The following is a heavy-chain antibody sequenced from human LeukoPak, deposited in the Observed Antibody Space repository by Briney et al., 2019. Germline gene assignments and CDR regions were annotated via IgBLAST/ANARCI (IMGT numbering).Heavy chain of an antibody. CDR1: GFMLSNYW. D-gene: IGHD2-8*01. V-gene: IGHV3-7*01. J-gene: IGHJ4*02. CDR2: IKRDGSEK. CDR3: ARDNGAGDY. Sequence: GGSLRLSCAASGFMLSNYWMSWVRQAPGRGLEWVANIKRDGSEKYYVDSVKGRFTISRDNAENSLYLQINNLRVDDTAMYYCARDNGAGDYWGQGTLVTVSS.